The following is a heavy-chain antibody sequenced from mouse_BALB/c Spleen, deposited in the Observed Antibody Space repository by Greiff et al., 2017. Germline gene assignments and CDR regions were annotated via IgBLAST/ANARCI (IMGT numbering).Heavy chain of an antibody. CDR1: GFTFSSYT. D-gene: IGHD2-3*01. V-gene: IGHV5-12-2*01. CDR2: ISNGGGST. CDR3: ARLRIYDGAMDY. J-gene: IGHJ4*01. Sequence: EVKLQESGGGLVQPGGSLKLSCAASGFTFSSYTMSWVRQTPEKRLEWVAYISNGGGSTYYPDTVKGRYTLSRDNAKNTLYLQISRVKSEDTAMYYCARLRIYDGAMDYWGQGDSDTVSS.